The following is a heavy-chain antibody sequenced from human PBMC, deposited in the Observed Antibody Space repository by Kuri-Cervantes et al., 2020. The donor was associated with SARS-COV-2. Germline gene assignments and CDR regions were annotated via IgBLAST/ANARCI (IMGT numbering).Heavy chain of an antibody. Sequence: SETLSLTCTVSGDSITSSSYYWGWIRQPPGKGLEWIGRIYYSGSTYYNPSLKSRVTISVDTSKNQFSLKLSSVTAADTGVYYCARHGSGYVYSYGYGFDYWGQGTLVTVSS. D-gene: IGHD5-18*01. CDR2: IYYSGST. CDR3: ARHGSGYVYSYGYGFDY. V-gene: IGHV4-39*01. J-gene: IGHJ4*02. CDR1: GDSITSSSYY.